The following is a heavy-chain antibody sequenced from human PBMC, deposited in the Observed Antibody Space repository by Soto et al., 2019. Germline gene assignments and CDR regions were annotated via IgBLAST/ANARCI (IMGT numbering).Heavy chain of an antibody. Sequence: PGGSLRLSCAASGFTFSSYGMHWVRQAPGKGLEWVAVIWYDGSNKYYANSVKGRFTISRDNSKNTLYLQMNSLRAEDTAVYYCARDPFGIAVDAFDIWGQGTMVTVSS. CDR1: GFTFSSYG. CDR2: IWYDGSNK. D-gene: IGHD6-19*01. V-gene: IGHV3-33*01. CDR3: ARDPFGIAVDAFDI. J-gene: IGHJ3*02.